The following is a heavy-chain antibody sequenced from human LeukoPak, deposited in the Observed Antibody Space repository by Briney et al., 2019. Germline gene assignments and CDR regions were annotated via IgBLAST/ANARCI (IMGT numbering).Heavy chain of an antibody. CDR2: INHSGST. Sequence: PSETLSLTCAVYGGSFSGYYWSWIRQPPGKGLEWIGEINHSGSTNYNPSLKSRVTISVDTSKNPFSLKLSSVTAADTAVYYCARAPIAARPGPHWFDPWGQGTLVTVSS. D-gene: IGHD6-6*01. V-gene: IGHV4-34*01. J-gene: IGHJ5*02. CDR1: GGSFSGYY. CDR3: ARAPIAARPGPHWFDP.